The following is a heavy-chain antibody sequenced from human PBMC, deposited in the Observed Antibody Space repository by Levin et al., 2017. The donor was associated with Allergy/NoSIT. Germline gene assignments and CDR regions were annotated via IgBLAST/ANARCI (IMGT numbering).Heavy chain of an antibody. V-gene: IGHV1-69*06. CDR1: GGTFSSYA. CDR2: IIPIFGTA. Sequence: ASVKVSCKASGGTFSSYAISWVRQAPGQGLEWMGGIIPIFGTANYAQKFQGRVTITADKSTSTAYMELSSLRSEDTAVYYCARGPPEARFGGAGFDPWGQGTLVTVSS. J-gene: IGHJ5*02. D-gene: IGHD3-10*01. CDR3: ARGPPEARFGGAGFDP.